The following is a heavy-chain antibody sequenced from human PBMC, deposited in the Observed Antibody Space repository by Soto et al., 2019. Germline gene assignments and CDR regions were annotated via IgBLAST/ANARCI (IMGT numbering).Heavy chain of an antibody. V-gene: IGHV4-39*01. CDR1: GGSISSSSYY. D-gene: IGHD6-19*01. J-gene: IGHJ6*03. Sequence: SETLSLTCTVSGGSISSSSYYWGWIRQPPGKGLEWIGSIYYSGSTYYNPSLKSRVTISVDTSKNQFSLKLSSVTAADTAVYYCARQRWGGWLDYYYYMDVWGKGTTVTVSS. CDR3: ARQRWGGWLDYYYYMDV. CDR2: IYYSGST.